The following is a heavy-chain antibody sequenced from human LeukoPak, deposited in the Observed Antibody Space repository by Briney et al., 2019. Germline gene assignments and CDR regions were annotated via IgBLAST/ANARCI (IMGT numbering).Heavy chain of an antibody. J-gene: IGHJ6*03. V-gene: IGHV3-30*02. Sequence: GGSLRLSCAASGFTFSSYGMHWVRQAPGKGLEWVAFIRYDGSNKYYADSVKGRFTISRDNSKNTLYLQMNSLRAEDTAVYYCAKDGIVGATTYYYYMDVWGRGTTVTVSS. CDR3: AKDGIVGATTYYYYMDV. D-gene: IGHD1-26*01. CDR2: IRYDGSNK. CDR1: GFTFSSYG.